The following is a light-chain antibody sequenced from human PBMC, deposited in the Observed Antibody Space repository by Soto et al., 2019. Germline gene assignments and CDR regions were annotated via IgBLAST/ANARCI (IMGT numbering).Light chain of an antibody. V-gene: IGLV2-23*02. CDR1: NSVVGSYNL. CDR3: CSYAGSSTYV. Sequence: SALPQPASGSLFPGQSSTVSCTGTNSVVGSYNLVSWYQQNPGKAPKLMIYEVSKRPSGVSNRFSGSKSGNTASLTISGLQAEDEADYYCCSYAGSSTYVFGTGTKGTVL. J-gene: IGLJ1*01. CDR2: EVS.